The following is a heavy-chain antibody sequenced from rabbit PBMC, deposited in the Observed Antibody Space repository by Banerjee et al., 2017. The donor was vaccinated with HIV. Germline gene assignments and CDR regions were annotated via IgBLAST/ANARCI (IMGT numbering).Heavy chain of an antibody. J-gene: IGHJ4*01. V-gene: IGHV1S45*01. CDR3: ARDRSGGTYILGL. CDR1: GVSFSDKDV. CDR2: INTVTGKT. D-gene: IGHD1-1*01. Sequence: EQLEESGGGLVKPEGSLTLTCKASGVSFSDKDVMCWVRQAPGKGLEWIACINTVTGKTVYASWAKGRFTISKTSSTTVDLKMTSLTAADTATYFCARDRSGGTYILGLWGPGTLVTVS.